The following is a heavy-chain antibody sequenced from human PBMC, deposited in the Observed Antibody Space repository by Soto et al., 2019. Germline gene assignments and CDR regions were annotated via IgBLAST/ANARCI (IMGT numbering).Heavy chain of an antibody. CDR1: GFTFSSYD. V-gene: IGHV3-13*01. D-gene: IGHD6-19*01. CDR3: ARGVSGRYYYYYYMDV. Sequence: TGGSLRLSCAASGFTFSSYDMHWVRQATGKGLEWVSAIGTAGDTYYPGSVKGRFTISRENAKNSLYLQMNSLRAGDTAVYYCARGVSGRYYYYYYMDVWGKGTTVTVSS. CDR2: IGTAGDT. J-gene: IGHJ6*03.